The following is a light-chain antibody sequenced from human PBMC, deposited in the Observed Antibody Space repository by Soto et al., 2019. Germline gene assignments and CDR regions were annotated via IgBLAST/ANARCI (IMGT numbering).Light chain of an antibody. J-gene: IGLJ1*01. CDR3: SSYTSTSTLYV. CDR2: EVR. V-gene: IGLV2-14*01. Sequence: QSALTQPASVSGSLGQSITISCTGTSSDVGEYNYVSWYQQHPGKAPKLMIYEVRNRPSGVSNRFSGSKSGNTASLPISGLQPEDEADYYCSSYTSTSTLYVFGTGTKVTVL. CDR1: SSDVGEYNY.